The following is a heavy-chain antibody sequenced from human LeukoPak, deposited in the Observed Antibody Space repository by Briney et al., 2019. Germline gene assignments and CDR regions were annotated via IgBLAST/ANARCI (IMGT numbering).Heavy chain of an antibody. V-gene: IGHV3-49*04. CDR1: GFTFGDYA. J-gene: IGHJ4*02. Sequence: GGSLRLSCTGSGFTFGDYAMSWVRQAPGKGLEWVGFIRSKAYGGTIEYAASVKGRFTISRDDSKSIAYLQMNSLKTEDTAVYYCTRGARGFDYWGQGTLVTVSS. CDR3: TRGARGFDY. CDR2: IRSKAYGGTI.